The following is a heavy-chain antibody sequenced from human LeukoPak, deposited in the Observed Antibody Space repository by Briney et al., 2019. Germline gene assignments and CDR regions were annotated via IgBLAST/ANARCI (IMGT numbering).Heavy chain of an antibody. J-gene: IGHJ4*02. V-gene: IGHV3-30*04. D-gene: IGHD4-23*01. Sequence: GRSLRLSCAASGFTFSSYAMHWVRQAPGKGLEWVAVISYDGSNKYYADSVKGRFTISRDNSKNTLYLQMNSLRAEDTAVYYCARDYGGSSPFDYWGQGTLVTVSS. CDR1: GFTFSSYA. CDR2: ISYDGSNK. CDR3: ARDYGGSSPFDY.